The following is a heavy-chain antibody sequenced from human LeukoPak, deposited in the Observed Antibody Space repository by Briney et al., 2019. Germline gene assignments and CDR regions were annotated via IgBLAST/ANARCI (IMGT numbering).Heavy chain of an antibody. V-gene: IGHV1-69*04. Sequence: ASVKVSCKASGGTFSSYAISWVRQAPGQGLEWVGRIIPILGIANYAQKFQGRVTITADKSTSTAYMELSSLRSEDTAVYYCARDLPEGCSGGSCYSGAFDIWGQGTMVTVSS. CDR3: ARDLPEGCSGGSCYSGAFDI. J-gene: IGHJ3*02. D-gene: IGHD2-15*01. CDR1: GGTFSSYA. CDR2: IIPILGIA.